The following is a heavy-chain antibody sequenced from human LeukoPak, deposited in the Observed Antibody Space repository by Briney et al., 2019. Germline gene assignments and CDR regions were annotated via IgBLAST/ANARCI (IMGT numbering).Heavy chain of an antibody. CDR2: INHSGST. V-gene: IGHV4-34*01. CDR1: GGSFSGYY. Sequence: PSETLSPTCAVYGGSFSGYYWSWIRQPPGKGLEWIGEINHSGSTNYNPSLKSRVTISVDTSKNQFSLKLSSVTAADTAVYYCARIDIVVVPAASARSGWFDPWGQGTLVTVSS. CDR3: ARIDIVVVPAASARSGWFDP. D-gene: IGHD2-2*01. J-gene: IGHJ5*02.